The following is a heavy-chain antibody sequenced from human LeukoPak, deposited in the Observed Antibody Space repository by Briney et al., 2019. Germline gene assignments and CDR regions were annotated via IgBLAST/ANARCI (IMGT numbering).Heavy chain of an antibody. CDR1: GFTFINYS. V-gene: IGHV3-21*01. CDR2: ISSTSSFI. J-gene: IGHJ4*02. CDR3: ARDEGDYSSGWYFDS. D-gene: IGHD6-19*01. Sequence: GGPLRHSCAASGFTFINYSMNWVRQAPGKGLEWVSSISSTSSFIYYADSLKGRITISRDNAKNSLYLQMNSLRAEDTAVYYCARDEGDYSSGWYFDSWGQGTLVTVSS.